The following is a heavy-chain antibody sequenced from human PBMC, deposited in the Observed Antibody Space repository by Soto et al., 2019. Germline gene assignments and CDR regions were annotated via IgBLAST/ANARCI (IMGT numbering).Heavy chain of an antibody. Sequence: QVQLVQSGAEVKKPGASVQVSCKASGLAFPIDDIIWVRQTIGQGLEFMGWMNPSGRNTGYAQKFQGRATFTRNTPTSTAYMDLSGLRSEDTAVYYCAIYRTKVPGAFDVWGQGTMVTVSS. D-gene: IGHD3-16*02. J-gene: IGHJ3*01. CDR1: GLAFPIDD. CDR3: AIYRTKVPGAFDV. CDR2: MNPSGRNT. V-gene: IGHV1-8*01.